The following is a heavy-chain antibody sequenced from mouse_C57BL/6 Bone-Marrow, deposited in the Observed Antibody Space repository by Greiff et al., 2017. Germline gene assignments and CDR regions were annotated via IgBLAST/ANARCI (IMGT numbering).Heavy chain of an antibody. CDR2: LDPENGDT. Sequence: EVQLQQSGAELVRPGASVKLSCTASGFNIKDDYMHWVKQRPEQGLEWIGWLDPENGDTEYASKFQGKATITADPSSNTAYLQLSSLTSEHTAVYYCTTEHYYYGSSPAYAMDYWGQGTSVTVSS. CDR3: TTEHYYYGSSPAYAMDY. D-gene: IGHD1-1*01. CDR1: GFNIKDDY. J-gene: IGHJ4*01. V-gene: IGHV14-4*01.